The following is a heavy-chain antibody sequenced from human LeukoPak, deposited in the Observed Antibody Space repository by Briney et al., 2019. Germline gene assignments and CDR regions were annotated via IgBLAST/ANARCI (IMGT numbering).Heavy chain of an antibody. CDR3: ARDSMVRGVIISNTIDY. J-gene: IGHJ4*02. V-gene: IGHV1-2*02. Sequence: ASVKVSCKASRYTFTGYYIHWVRQAPGQGLEWMGWINPNSGGTNYAQKFQGRVTMARDTSISTAYMELSSLRSEDTAVYYCARDSMVRGVIISNTIDYWGQGTLVTVSS. CDR1: RYTFTGYY. CDR2: INPNSGGT. D-gene: IGHD3-10*01.